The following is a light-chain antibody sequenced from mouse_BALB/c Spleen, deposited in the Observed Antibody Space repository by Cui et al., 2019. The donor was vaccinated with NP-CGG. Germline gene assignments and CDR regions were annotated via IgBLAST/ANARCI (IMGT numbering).Light chain of an antibody. CDR3: ALWYSNHWV. CDR1: TGAVTTSNY. CDR2: GTN. J-gene: IGLJ1*01. Sequence: HAVVSQETIHTTSPGETVTLTCRSSTGAVTTSNYANWVQEKPDHLFTGLIGGTNNRVPGVPARFSGSLIGDKAALTITGAQTEDEAIYFCALWYSNHWVFGGGTNLTVL. V-gene: IGLV1*01.